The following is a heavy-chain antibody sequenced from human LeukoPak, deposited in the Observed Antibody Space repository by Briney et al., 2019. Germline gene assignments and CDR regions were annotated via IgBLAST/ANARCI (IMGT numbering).Heavy chain of an antibody. Sequence: ASVKVSCKVSGYXLTELSIHWVRQAPGKGLEWMGGFDPEDGETIYAQKFQGRVTMTEDTSTDTAYMELSSLRSEATAVYYCATGGPAAGSFDYWGQGTLVTVSS. D-gene: IGHD6-13*01. CDR1: GYXLTELS. CDR3: ATGGPAAGSFDY. V-gene: IGHV1-24*01. CDR2: FDPEDGET. J-gene: IGHJ4*02.